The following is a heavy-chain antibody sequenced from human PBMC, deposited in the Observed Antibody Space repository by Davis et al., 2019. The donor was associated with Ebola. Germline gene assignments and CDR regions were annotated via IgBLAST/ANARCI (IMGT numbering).Heavy chain of an antibody. CDR2: IIPIFGTA. CDR1: GGTFSSYA. V-gene: IGHV1-69*13. CDR3: ARSSGSYYDAFDI. J-gene: IGHJ3*02. D-gene: IGHD1-26*01. Sequence: SVKVSCKASGGTFSSYAINWVRQAPGQGLEWMGGIIPIFGTANYAQKFQGRVTITADESTSTAYMELSSLRSEDTAVYYCARSSGSYYDAFDIWGQGTMVTVSS.